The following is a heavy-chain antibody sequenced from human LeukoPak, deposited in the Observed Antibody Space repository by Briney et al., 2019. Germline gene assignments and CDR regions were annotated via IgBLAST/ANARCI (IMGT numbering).Heavy chain of an antibody. D-gene: IGHD6-19*01. CDR1: GFSFSYYS. CDR2: ISSSGDYM. Sequence: GGSLRLSCAASGFSFSYYSMNWVRQSPGKGLEWVSSISSSGDYMYYADSVKGRFTISRDNAKNSLYLQVNSLRAEDTAVYYCARDRSKEGGWFFDYWGQGTLVTVSS. V-gene: IGHV3-21*01. CDR3: ARDRSKEGGWFFDY. J-gene: IGHJ4*02.